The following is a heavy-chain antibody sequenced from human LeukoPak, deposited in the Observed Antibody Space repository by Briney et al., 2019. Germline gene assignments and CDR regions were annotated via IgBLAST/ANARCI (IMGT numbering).Heavy chain of an antibody. V-gene: IGHV3-9*01. CDR2: ISWNSGSI. D-gene: IGHD3-3*01. J-gene: IGHJ4*02. CDR3: AKGGGITIFGVVPPQD. CDR1: GFTFDDYA. Sequence: PGGSLRLSCAASGFTFDDYAMRWVRQAPGKGLEWVSGISWNSGSIGYADSVKGRFTISRDNAKNSLYLQMNSLRAEDTALYYCAKGGGITIFGVVPPQDWGQGTLVTVSS.